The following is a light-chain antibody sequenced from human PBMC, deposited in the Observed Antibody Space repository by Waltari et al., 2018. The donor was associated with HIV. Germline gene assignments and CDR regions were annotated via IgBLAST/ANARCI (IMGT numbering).Light chain of an antibody. CDR3: QSYDTSLSSWV. CDR2: GNT. CDR1: SPNIGAGYD. Sequence: QSVLTQPPSVSGAPGQRVTISCSGSSPNIGAGYDVHWYQQYPGTAPKVLIYGNTNRPSGVPDRFSGSQSGTSASLAITGLQAEDEADYYCQSYDTSLSSWVFGGGTKVTVL. J-gene: IGLJ3*02. V-gene: IGLV1-40*01.